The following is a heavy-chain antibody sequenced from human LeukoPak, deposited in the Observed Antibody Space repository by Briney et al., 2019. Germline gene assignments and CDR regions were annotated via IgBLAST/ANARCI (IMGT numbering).Heavy chain of an antibody. D-gene: IGHD6-13*01. CDR2: ISYDGSNK. Sequence: PGGSLRLSCAASGFTFSSYDMHWVRQAPGKGLEWVAVISYDGSNKCHADSVKGRFTISRDNSKSTLYLQMNSLRPEDTAVYYCARGSNFDYWGQGTLVTVSS. V-gene: IGHV3-30*03. CDR3: ARGSNFDY. J-gene: IGHJ4*02. CDR1: GFTFSSYD.